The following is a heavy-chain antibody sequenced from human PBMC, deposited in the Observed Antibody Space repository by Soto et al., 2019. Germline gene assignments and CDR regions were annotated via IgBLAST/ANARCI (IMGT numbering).Heavy chain of an antibody. J-gene: IGHJ5*02. CDR3: ARLPVFGVGIMEFGYFGP. CDR1: GGSISNNNYF. D-gene: IGHD3-3*01. V-gene: IGHV4-39*01. CDR2: IYYSGNT. Sequence: QLQLQESGPGLVKPSETLSLTCTVSGGSISNNNYFWGWIRQPPGKGLEWIGCIYYSGNTYYNPSLKSRITMSVDTSRNQFSLRLSSGTAADTAVYYCARLPVFGVGIMEFGYFGPWGRGTLVTVSS.